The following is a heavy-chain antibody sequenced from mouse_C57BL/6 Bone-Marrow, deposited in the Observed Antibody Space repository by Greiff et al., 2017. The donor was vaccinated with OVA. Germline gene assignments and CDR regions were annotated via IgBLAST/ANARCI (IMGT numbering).Heavy chain of an antibody. CDR2: ISSGGSYT. J-gene: IGHJ2*01. CDR3: ARHWDYGSFVDY. V-gene: IGHV5-6*02. D-gene: IGHD1-1*01. Sequence: EVKLVESGGDLVKPGGSLKLSCAASGFTFSSYGMSWVRQTPDKRLEWVATISSGGSYTYYPDSVKGRFTISRDNAKNTLYLQMSSLKSEDTAMYYGARHWDYGSFVDYWGQGTTLTVSS. CDR1: GFTFSSYG.